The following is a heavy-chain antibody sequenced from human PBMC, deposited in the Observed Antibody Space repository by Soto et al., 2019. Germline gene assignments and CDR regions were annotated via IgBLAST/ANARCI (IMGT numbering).Heavy chain of an antibody. CDR3: ARDSSGGYCSGGSCFDY. CDR1: GYTFTSYG. V-gene: IGHV1-18*01. CDR2: ISAYNGNT. J-gene: IGHJ4*02. Sequence: ASVKVSCKASGYTFTSYGISWVRQAPGQGLEWMGWISAYNGNTNYAQKLQGRVTMTTDTSTSTAYMELRSLRSDDTAMYYCARDSSGGYCSGGSCFDYWGQGTLVTVSS. D-gene: IGHD2-15*01.